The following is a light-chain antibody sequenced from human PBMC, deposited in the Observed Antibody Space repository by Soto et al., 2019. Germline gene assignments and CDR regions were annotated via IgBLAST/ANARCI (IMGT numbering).Light chain of an antibody. CDR2: DVT. Sequence: QSALTQPRSVSESPGQSVTISCTGSSSDVGGFDYVSWYLQHPGKAPKLILYDVTKRPSGVPDRFSGAKSGNTASLTISGLQADDEADYYCCSYTRTYTWVFGGGTQLTVL. CDR3: CSYTRTYTWV. V-gene: IGLV2-11*01. CDR1: SSDVGGFDY. J-gene: IGLJ3*02.